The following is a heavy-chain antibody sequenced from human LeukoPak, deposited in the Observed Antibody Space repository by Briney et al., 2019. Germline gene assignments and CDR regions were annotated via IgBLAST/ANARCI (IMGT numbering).Heavy chain of an antibody. CDR2: ITGSGSSI. D-gene: IGHD4/OR15-4a*01. V-gene: IGHV3-48*04. Sequence: PGGSLRLSCAASGFSFSSYNMNWVRQGPGKGLEWVSYITGSGSSIYYADSVKGRFTISRDSAKNSLFLQMNSLRAEDTAVYYCARSGQVVANYELFDYWGQGTLVTVSS. CDR3: ARSGQVVANYELFDY. CDR1: GFSFSSYN. J-gene: IGHJ4*02.